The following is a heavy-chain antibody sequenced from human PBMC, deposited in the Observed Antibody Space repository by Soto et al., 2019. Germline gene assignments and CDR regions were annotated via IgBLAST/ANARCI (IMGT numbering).Heavy chain of an antibody. CDR1: GGTFSSYA. CDR2: IIPIFGTA. CDR3: ARAGTIFGVVIRDYYYYYGMDV. Sequence: GASVKVSCKASGGTFSSYAISWVRQAPGQGLEWMGGIIPIFGTANYAQKFQGRVTITADKSTSTAYMELSSLRSEDTAVYYCARAGTIFGVVIRDYYYYYGMDVWGQGTTVTVS. D-gene: IGHD3-3*01. V-gene: IGHV1-69*06. J-gene: IGHJ6*02.